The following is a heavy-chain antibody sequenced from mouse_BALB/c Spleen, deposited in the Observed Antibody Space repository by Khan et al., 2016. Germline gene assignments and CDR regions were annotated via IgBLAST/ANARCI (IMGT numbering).Heavy chain of an antibody. CDR1: GFAFSRYW. J-gene: IGHJ3*01. D-gene: IGHD1-1*01. CDR2: INPDSSTI. CDR3: ASAGYYGYLAY. Sequence: EVQLQESGGGLVQPGGSLKLSCAASGFAFSRYWMSWVRQAPGKGLEWIGEINPDSSTITYTPSLKVKFIISRDTAKNTLYLQMSKLRSEDTALSYCASAGYYGYLAYWGQGTLVTVSA. V-gene: IGHV4-1*02.